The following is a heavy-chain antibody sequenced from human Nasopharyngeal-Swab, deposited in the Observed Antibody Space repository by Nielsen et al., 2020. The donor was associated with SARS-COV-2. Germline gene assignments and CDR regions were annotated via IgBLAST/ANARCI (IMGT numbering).Heavy chain of an antibody. D-gene: IGHD6-19*01. V-gene: IGHV3-23*01. CDR2: IARSGTTT. CDR1: GFTFRNAE. J-gene: IGHJ6*02. CDR3: TKDSGWLAAF. Sequence: GESMKISCAASGFTFRNAEMGRDRQAPGKGLEWVSGIARSGTTTYYADTVKGRFTISRDNSKNTLYLQMNSLRAEDTALYYCTKDSGWLAAFWGQGTAVTVSS.